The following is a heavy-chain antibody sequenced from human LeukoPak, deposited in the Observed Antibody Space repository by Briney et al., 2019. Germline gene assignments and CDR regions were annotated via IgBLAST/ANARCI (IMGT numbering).Heavy chain of an antibody. CDR3: AKAFRYSSSWHRGFDY. CDR2: ISGSGAGT. D-gene: IGHD6-13*01. CDR1: GFTFSSYA. J-gene: IGHJ4*02. Sequence: LGGSLRLSCAASGFTFSSYAMSWVRQAPGMGLEWVSAISGSGAGTYYADSVKGRLTISRDNSKNTLYLQMNSLRAEDTAIYYCAKAFRYSSSWHRGFDYWGQGTLVTVSS. V-gene: IGHV3-23*01.